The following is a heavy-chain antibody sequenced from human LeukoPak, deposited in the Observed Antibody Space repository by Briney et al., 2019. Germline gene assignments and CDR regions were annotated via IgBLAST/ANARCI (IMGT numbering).Heavy chain of an antibody. V-gene: IGHV3-11*01. CDR3: ARVRGSYSSDY. Sequence: GGSLRLSCAASGFTFSDYYMSWIRQAPGKGLEWVSFISKDGRTMSYADSVEGRFTISRDNAKNSLYLQMNSLTADDTAVYFCARVRGSYSSDYWGQGTLVTVPS. CDR1: GFTFSDYY. CDR2: ISKDGRTM. D-gene: IGHD5-12*01. J-gene: IGHJ4*02.